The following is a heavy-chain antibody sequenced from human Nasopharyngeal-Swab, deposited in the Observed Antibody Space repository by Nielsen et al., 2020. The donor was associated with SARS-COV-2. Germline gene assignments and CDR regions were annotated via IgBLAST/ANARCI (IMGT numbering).Heavy chain of an antibody. CDR1: GFPFSSYW. J-gene: IGHJ4*02. Sequence: GASLPISCAASGFPFSSYWMSWVRQAPGKGLEWVANIKQDGSEKYYVDSVKGRFTISRDNAKNSLYLQMNSLRAEDTAVYYCARDQRSYFDYWGQGTRVTVSS. V-gene: IGHV3-7*03. CDR2: IKQDGSEK. CDR3: ARDQRSYFDY.